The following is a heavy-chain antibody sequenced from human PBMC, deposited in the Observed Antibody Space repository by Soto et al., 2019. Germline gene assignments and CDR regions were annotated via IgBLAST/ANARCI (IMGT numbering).Heavy chain of an antibody. V-gene: IGHV3-72*01. CDR3: ARDRVLFQGAWIGYDMDV. CDR2: IRNEAKSYTT. CDR1: GFSFSDHF. D-gene: IGHD3-10*01. J-gene: IGHJ6*02. Sequence: EVQLVESGGGLVQPGGSLRLSCAASGFSFSDHFMDWVRQAPGKGLEWVGRIRNEAKSYTTEYAASVKGRFIISRDDSKNSLYRQMNSLKNEDTAVYYCARDRVLFQGAWIGYDMDVWGQGTTVTVSS.